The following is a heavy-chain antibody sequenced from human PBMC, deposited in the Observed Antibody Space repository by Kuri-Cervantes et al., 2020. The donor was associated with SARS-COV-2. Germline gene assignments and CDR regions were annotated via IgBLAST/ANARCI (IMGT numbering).Heavy chain of an antibody. CDR2: IYYTGST. Sequence: ESLKIPCTFSGGSISSYYWSWIRQPPGQGLEWIGYIYYTGSTNYNPSHKSRVTISQDTSKNQFSLKLSSVTAADTAVYFCAVGLSIAARRWFDRWGQGALVTVSS. CDR1: GGSISSYY. V-gene: IGHV4-59*12. CDR3: AVGLSIAARRWFDR. J-gene: IGHJ5*02. D-gene: IGHD6-6*01.